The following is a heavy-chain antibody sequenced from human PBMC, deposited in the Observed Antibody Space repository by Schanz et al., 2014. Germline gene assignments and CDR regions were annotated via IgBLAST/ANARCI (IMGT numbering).Heavy chain of an antibody. J-gene: IGHJ4*02. Sequence: EVQLVESGGGLIQPGGSLRLSCAASGFTVSGNFMSWVRQAPGKGLEWVSIIQTGGNTYYPDSVKGRFAISRDNSKNTVYLQMNSLRAEDTAIYYCAKYRYSVFDFDYWGQGTQVTVSS. CDR1: GFTVSGNF. V-gene: IGHV3-53*01. CDR3: AKYRYSVFDFDY. D-gene: IGHD3-16*02. CDR2: IQTGGNT.